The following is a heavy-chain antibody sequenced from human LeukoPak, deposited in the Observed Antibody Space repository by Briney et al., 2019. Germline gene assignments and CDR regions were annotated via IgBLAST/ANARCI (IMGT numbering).Heavy chain of an antibody. J-gene: IGHJ5*02. D-gene: IGHD2-21*01. CDR3: ARSRVLWWFDP. V-gene: IGHV4-61*01. Sequence: PSETLSLTCTVSGGSISSSSYYWSWIRQPPGKGLEWIGYIYYSGSTNYNPSLKSRVTISVDTSKNQFSLKLSSVTAADTAVYYCARSRVLWWFDPWGQGTLVTVSS. CDR1: GGSISSSSYY. CDR2: IYYSGST.